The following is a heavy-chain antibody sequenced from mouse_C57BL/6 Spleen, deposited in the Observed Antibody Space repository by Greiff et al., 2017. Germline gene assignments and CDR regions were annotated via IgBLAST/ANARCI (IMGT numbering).Heavy chain of an antibody. Sequence: QVQLKQPGAELVKPGASVKLSCKASGYTFTSYWMHWVKQRPGQGLEWIGMIHPNSGSTNYNEKFKSKATLTVDKSSSTAYMQLSSLTSEDSAVYYCARCGNYGGFAYWGQGTLVTVSA. CDR3: ARCGNYGGFAY. CDR1: GYTFTSYW. CDR2: IHPNSGST. D-gene: IGHD2-1*01. V-gene: IGHV1-64*01. J-gene: IGHJ3*01.